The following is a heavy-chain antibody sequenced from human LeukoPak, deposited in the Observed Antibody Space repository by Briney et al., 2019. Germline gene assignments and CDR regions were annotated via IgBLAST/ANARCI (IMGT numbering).Heavy chain of an antibody. CDR2: ISGCGGST. J-gene: IGHJ4*02. CDR3: EKDRDYDFWSGYTSPGGY. CDR1: GFTFSSCA. V-gene: IGHV3-23*01. D-gene: IGHD3-3*01. Sequence: GGSVSLLCGASGFTFSSCAMRWVRQAPGKGLEWVSDISGCGGSTYYADSVKGRFTISRDNSKNTLYLQMNSLRAEDTAVYYCEKDRDYDFWSGYTSPGGYWGQGTLVTVSS.